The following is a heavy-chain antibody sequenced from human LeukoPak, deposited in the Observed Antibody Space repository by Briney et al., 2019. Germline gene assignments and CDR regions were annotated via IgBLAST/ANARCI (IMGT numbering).Heavy chain of an antibody. J-gene: IGHJ4*02. V-gene: IGHV3-9*01. CDR1: GFTFDDYA. CDR2: ISWNSGSI. Sequence: PGRSLRLSCAASGFTFDDYAMHWVRQAPGKGLEWVSGISWNSGSIGYADSVKGRFTISRGNAKNSLYLQMNSLRAEDTALYYCAKGPYSSSWSPLYYFDYWGQGTLVTVSS. D-gene: IGHD6-13*01. CDR3: AKGPYSSSWSPLYYFDY.